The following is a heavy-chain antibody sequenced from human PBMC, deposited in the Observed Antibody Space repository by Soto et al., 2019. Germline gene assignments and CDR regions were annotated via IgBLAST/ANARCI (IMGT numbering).Heavy chain of an antibody. CDR3: ARERGSGWTFDY. Sequence: GGSLRLSCAASGFTFTNAWMSWVRQAPGKGLEWVSSISPFDHSFYYADSVKGRFTVSKDNAKSSVFLQMDSLRAEDTAIYYCARERGSGWTFDYWGQGTLVTVSS. D-gene: IGHD6-19*01. CDR1: GFTFTNAW. CDR2: ISPFDHSF. J-gene: IGHJ4*02. V-gene: IGHV3-21*01.